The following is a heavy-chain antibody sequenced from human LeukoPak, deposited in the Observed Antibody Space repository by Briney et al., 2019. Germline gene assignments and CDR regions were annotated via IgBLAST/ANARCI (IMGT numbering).Heavy chain of an antibody. D-gene: IGHD3-22*01. CDR2: IYYSGST. Sequence: SETLSLTCTVSGGSISSGDYYWSWIRQPPGKGLEWIGYIYYSGSTYYNPSLKSRVTISVDTSKNRFSLKLSSVTAADTAVYYCARDSSGYLRGYWGQGTLVTVSS. J-gene: IGHJ4*02. CDR1: GGSISSGDYY. CDR3: ARDSSGYLRGY. V-gene: IGHV4-30-4*01.